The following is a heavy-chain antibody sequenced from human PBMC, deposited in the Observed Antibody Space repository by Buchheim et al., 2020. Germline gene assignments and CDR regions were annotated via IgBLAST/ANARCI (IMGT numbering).Heavy chain of an antibody. V-gene: IGHV3-30*03. Sequence: VQLLESGGGLVQPGGSLRLSCAASGFTFSSYGMHWVRQAPGKGLEWVAVISYDGSNKYYADSVKGRFTISRDNSKNTLYLQMNSLRAEDTAVYYCARPDAYDFWSGYHMNWFDPWGQGTL. D-gene: IGHD3-3*01. CDR2: ISYDGSNK. CDR3: ARPDAYDFWSGYHMNWFDP. CDR1: GFTFSSYG. J-gene: IGHJ5*02.